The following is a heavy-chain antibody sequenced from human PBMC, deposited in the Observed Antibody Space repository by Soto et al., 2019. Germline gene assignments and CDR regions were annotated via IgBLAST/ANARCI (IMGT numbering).Heavy chain of an antibody. CDR3: ARLGYCIGSSCNNWYFDL. D-gene: IGHD2-2*02. CDR1: GYIFTSHW. V-gene: IGHV5-10-1*03. CDR2: IDPTDSYT. J-gene: IGHJ2*01. Sequence: EVQLVQSGAEVKKPGESLRISCKGSGYIFTSHWISWVRQVPGGGLEWMGRIDPTDSYTSYSSAFKGHVSMSVEKSITTAYLQWSSLKASDTAIYYCARLGYCIGSSCNNWYFDLWGRGTLVTVSS.